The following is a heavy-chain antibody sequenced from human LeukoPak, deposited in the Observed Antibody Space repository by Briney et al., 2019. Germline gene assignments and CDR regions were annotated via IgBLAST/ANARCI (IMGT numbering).Heavy chain of an antibody. CDR2: ISSSSSYI. V-gene: IGHV3-21*01. J-gene: IGHJ4*02. CDR3: ARTAGKQQLVDYFDY. D-gene: IGHD6-13*01. CDR1: GFTVNNAW. Sequence: GGSLRLSCAASGFTVNNAWMSWVRQAPGKGLEWVSSISSSSSYIYYADSVKGRFTISRDNAKNSLYLQMNSLRAEDTAVYYCARTAGKQQLVDYFDYWGQGTLVTVSS.